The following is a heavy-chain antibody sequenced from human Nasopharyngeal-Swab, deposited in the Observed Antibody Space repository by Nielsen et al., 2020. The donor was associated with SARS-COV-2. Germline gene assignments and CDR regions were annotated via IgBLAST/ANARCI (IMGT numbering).Heavy chain of an antibody. D-gene: IGHD3-16*02. Sequence: SVKVSCKASGYTFTSYGISWVRQAPGQGLEWMGGIIPIFGTANYAQKFQGRVTITADTSTSTAYMELSSLRSEDTAVYYCARNPVDYDYVWGSYRYRTFDYWGQGALVTVSS. CDR3: ARNPVDYDYVWGSYRYRTFDY. CDR2: IIPIFGTA. CDR1: GYTFTSYG. J-gene: IGHJ4*02. V-gene: IGHV1-69*06.